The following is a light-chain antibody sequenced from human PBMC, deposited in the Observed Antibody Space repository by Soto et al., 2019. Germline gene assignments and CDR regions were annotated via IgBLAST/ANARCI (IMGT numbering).Light chain of an antibody. J-gene: IGKJ4*01. CDR3: QQHSNWPLT. Sequence: EIVLTQSPATLSLSPGEGATLSCRASQSVNSYLAWYQQNPGQAPRLLIYGASNRAAGIPARFSGSGSGTDFTLIISSLEPEDFAVYYCQQHSNWPLTFGGGTKVEIK. CDR1: QSVNSY. V-gene: IGKV3-11*01. CDR2: GAS.